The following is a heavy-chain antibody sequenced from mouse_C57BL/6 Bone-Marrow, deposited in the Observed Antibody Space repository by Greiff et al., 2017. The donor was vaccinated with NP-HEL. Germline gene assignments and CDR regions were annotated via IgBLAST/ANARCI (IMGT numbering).Heavy chain of an antibody. CDR3: AREKSYWAWFAY. V-gene: IGHV1-81*01. CDR2: IYPRSGNT. CDR1: GYTFTSYG. D-gene: IGHD2-10*01. J-gene: IGHJ3*01. Sequence: QVQLQQSGAELARPGASVKLSCKASGYTFTSYGISGVKQRTGQGLEWIGEIYPRSGNTYYNEKFKGKATLTADKSSSTAYMELRSLTSEDSAVYFCAREKSYWAWFAYWGQGTLVTVSA.